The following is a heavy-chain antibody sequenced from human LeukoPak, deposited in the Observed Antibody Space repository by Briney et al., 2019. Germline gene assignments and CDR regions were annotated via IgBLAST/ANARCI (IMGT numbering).Heavy chain of an antibody. V-gene: IGHV4-59*01. Sequence: SETLSLTCTVSGGSISSYYWSWIRQPPGKGLEWIGYIYYSGSTNYNPSLKSRVTISVDTSKNQFSLQLNSVTPEDTAVYYCARVSGSGYCSGGSCYFGAFDIWGQGTMVTVSS. J-gene: IGHJ3*02. CDR2: IYYSGST. D-gene: IGHD2-15*01. CDR3: ARVSGSGYCSGGSCYFGAFDI. CDR1: GGSISSYY.